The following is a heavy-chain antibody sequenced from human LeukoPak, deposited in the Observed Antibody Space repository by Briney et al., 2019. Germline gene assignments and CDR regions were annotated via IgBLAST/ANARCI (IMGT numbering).Heavy chain of an antibody. J-gene: IGHJ4*02. Sequence: SQTLSLTXTVSGGSISSGSYYWSWIRQPAGKGLGWIGRIYTSGSTNYNPPLKSRVTISVDTSKNQFFLKLSSVTAADTAVYYCATERDLPHYYNYYFDYWGQGTLVTVSS. CDR2: IYTSGST. V-gene: IGHV4-61*02. D-gene: IGHD3-3*01. CDR1: GGSISSGSYY. CDR3: ATERDLPHYYNYYFDY.